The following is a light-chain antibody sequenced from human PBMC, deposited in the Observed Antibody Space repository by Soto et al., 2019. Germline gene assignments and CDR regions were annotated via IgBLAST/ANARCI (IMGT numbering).Light chain of an antibody. J-gene: IGLJ2*01. Sequence: QSVLTKPPSASGTPGQRVTISCSGSSSNIGSNYVYWYQQLPGTAPKLLIYRNNQRPSGVPDRFSGSKSGTSASRAISGLWSEDEADYYCTAWDDSLIGFVRFGGGTKLTVL. CDR1: SSNIGSNY. V-gene: IGLV1-47*03. CDR3: TAWDDSLIGFVR. CDR2: RNN.